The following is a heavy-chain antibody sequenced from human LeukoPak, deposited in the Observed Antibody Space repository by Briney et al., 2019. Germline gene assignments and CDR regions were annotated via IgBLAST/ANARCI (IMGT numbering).Heavy chain of an antibody. CDR3: ARQSSSSWRAYYYYYMDV. J-gene: IGHJ6*03. V-gene: IGHV4-59*01. Sequence: SETLPLTCTVSGGSISSYYWSWIRQPPGKGLEWIGYIHYTGSTNYNPSLKSRVTISVDTSKNQFSLKLSSVTAADTAVYYCARQSSSSWRAYYYYYMDVWGKGTTVTISS. CDR1: GGSISSYY. D-gene: IGHD6-13*01. CDR2: IHYTGST.